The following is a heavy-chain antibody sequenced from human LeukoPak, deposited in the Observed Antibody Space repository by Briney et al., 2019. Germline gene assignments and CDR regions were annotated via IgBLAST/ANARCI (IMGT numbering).Heavy chain of an antibody. CDR3: ARTSRRVGGYKYVYYFDY. D-gene: IGHD5-24*01. CDR1: GGSISSYY. CDR2: IYYSGST. J-gene: IGHJ4*02. V-gene: IGHV4-59*08. Sequence: PSETLSLTCTVSGGSISSYYWSWIRQPPGKGLEWIGYIYYSGSTNYNPSLKSRVTISVDTSKNQFSLKLSSVTAADTAVYYCARTSRRVGGYKYVYYFDYWGQGTLVTVSS.